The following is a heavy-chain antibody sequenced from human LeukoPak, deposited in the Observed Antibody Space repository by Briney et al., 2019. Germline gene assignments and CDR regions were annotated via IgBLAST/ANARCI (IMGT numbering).Heavy chain of an antibody. Sequence: SQTLSLTCAISGDSVSSNSAAWNWIRQSPSRGLEWLGRTYYRSKWYNDYAVSVKSRITINPDTSKNQFSLQLNSVTPEDTAVYYCAREALLWFGELSPCFWFDPWGQGTLVTVSS. CDR3: AREALLWFGELSPCFWFDP. D-gene: IGHD3-10*01. J-gene: IGHJ5*02. CDR1: GDSVSSNSAA. V-gene: IGHV6-1*01. CDR2: TYYRSKWYN.